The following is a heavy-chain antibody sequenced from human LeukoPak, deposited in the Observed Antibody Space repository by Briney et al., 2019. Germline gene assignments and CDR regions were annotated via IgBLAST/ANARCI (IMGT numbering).Heavy chain of an antibody. V-gene: IGHV3-23*01. CDR2: IFPSGGEI. D-gene: IGHD2-8*02. CDR3: ATYRQVLLPFES. J-gene: IGHJ4*02. CDR1: GFTFSSYA. Sequence: GGTLRLSCAASGFTFSSYAMSWVRQAPGKGLEWVSSIFPSGGEIHYADSVRGRFTISRDNSKSTLSLQMNSLRAEDTAIYYCATYRQVLLPFESWGQGTLVTVSS.